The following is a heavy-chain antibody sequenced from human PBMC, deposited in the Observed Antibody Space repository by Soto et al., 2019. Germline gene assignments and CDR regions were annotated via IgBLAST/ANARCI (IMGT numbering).Heavy chain of an antibody. J-gene: IGHJ6*02. CDR2: INPSGGST. CDR3: ARTITASYYCGSGSYPYYYYGMDV. V-gene: IGHV1-46*01. D-gene: IGHD3-10*01. Sequence: ASVKVSCKASGYTFTSYYMHWVRQAPGQGLEWMGIINPSGGSTSYAQKFQGRVTMTRDTSTSTVYMELSSLRSEDTAVYYCARTITASYYCGSGSYPYYYYGMDVWGQGTTVTVSS. CDR1: GYTFTSYY.